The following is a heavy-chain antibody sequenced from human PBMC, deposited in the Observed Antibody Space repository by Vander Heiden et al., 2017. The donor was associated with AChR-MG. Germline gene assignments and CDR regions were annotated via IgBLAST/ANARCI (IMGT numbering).Heavy chain of an antibody. V-gene: IGHV3-30*03. CDR2: SSYDGTKK. CDR3: ARSQLGHIPRGDYYYYYMDV. D-gene: IGHD1-1*01. J-gene: IGHJ6*03. Sequence: QVQLVQSGGGVVQPGRSLRLACAASGFTCSSYAILWVLKPPGKGVEWLAVSSYDGTKKDYADSEKGRFAISRDNSKNTLYLQMDSLGTEDTAVHFCARSQLGHIPRGDYYYYYMDVWGSGTTVTVSS. CDR1: GFTCSSYA.